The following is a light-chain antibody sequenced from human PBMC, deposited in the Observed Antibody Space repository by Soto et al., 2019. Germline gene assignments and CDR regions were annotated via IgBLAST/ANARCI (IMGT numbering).Light chain of an antibody. J-gene: IGKJ1*01. Sequence: EIVMTQSLATLSVSPGERATLSCRASQSVSSNLAWYQQKPGQAPRLLIYGASTRATGIPARFSGSGSGTEFTLTISSLQSEDVAFYYCQQYNNWPPTWTFGQGTKLEIK. CDR2: GAS. CDR3: QQYNNWPPTWT. CDR1: QSVSSN. V-gene: IGKV3-15*01.